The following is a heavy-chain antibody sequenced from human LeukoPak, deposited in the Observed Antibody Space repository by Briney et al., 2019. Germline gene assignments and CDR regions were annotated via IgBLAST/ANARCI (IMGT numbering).Heavy chain of an antibody. J-gene: IGHJ3*02. CDR1: GGSFSGYY. CDR3: AREAWGSVILYAFDI. CDR2: INHSGST. Sequence: SETLSLTCAVYGGSFSGYYWSWIRQPPGKGLEWIGEINHSGSTNYNPSLKSRVTISVDTSKNQFSLKLSSVTAADTAVYYCAREAWGSVILYAFDIWGQGTMVTVSS. V-gene: IGHV4-34*01. D-gene: IGHD3-10*01.